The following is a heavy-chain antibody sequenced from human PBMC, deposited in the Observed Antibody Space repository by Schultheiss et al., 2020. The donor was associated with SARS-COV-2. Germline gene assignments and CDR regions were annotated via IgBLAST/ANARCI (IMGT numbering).Heavy chain of an antibody. CDR2: IWYDGSNK. D-gene: IGHD5-18*01. CDR1: GFTFSSYG. CDR3: GRSGYSYGSDY. V-gene: IGHV3-30*02. Sequence: GGSLRLSCAASGFTFSSYGMHWVRQAPGKGLEWVAVIWYDGSNKYYADSVKGRFTISRDNSKNTLYLQMNSLRADDTAVYYCGRSGYSYGSDYWGQGTLVTVSS. J-gene: IGHJ4*02.